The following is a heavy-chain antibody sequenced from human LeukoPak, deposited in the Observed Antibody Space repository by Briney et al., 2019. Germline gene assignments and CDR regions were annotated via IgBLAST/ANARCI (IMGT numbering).Heavy chain of an antibody. CDR2: ISSSSTI. V-gene: IGHV3-48*01. CDR3: AKDLSGHWCIDY. Sequence: GGSLRLSCAASGFTFRSYAMHWVRQAPGKGLEWVSYISSSSTIYYADSVKGRFTISRGNAKNSLYLQMNSLRADDTAVYFCAKDLSGHWCIDYWGQGTLVTVSS. CDR1: GFTFRSYA. J-gene: IGHJ4*02. D-gene: IGHD4/OR15-4a*01.